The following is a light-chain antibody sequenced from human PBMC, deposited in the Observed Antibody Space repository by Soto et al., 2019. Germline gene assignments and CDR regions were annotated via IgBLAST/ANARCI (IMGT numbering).Light chain of an antibody. CDR2: GAS. Sequence: DIQMTHSLSSLSASVLDRVTITFRASQGIRDDLGLYQQKPGKAPNRLIYGASTLQNGVPLRFSGSGSGTEFTLTISSLQPEDFATYYCLKHSTYPRTFGQGTKVDI. CDR1: QGIRDD. CDR3: LKHSTYPRT. J-gene: IGKJ1*01. V-gene: IGKV1-17*01.